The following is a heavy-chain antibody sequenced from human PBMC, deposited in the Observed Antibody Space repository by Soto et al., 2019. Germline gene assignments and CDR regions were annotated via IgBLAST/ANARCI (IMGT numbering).Heavy chain of an antibody. Sequence: EVQLLESGGGLAQPGGSLRLSCAASGFTFSSYGMSWVRQAPGRGLEWVSAIRAGGGSPYHADSVKGRFTISRDNSKNTLFLQMNSLRAEDTAVYYCGKAHDLSGYYPYYFDSWGQGTLVTVSS. D-gene: IGHD3-22*01. J-gene: IGHJ4*02. CDR1: GFTFSSYG. CDR2: IRAGGGSP. V-gene: IGHV3-23*01. CDR3: GKAHDLSGYYPYYFDS.